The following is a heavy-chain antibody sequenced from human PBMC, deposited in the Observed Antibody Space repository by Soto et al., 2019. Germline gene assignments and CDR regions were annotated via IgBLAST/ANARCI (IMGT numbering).Heavy chain of an antibody. CDR3: AREVGCSGGSCYSADFDY. D-gene: IGHD2-15*01. J-gene: IGHJ4*02. V-gene: IGHV4-59*01. CDR2: IYYSGST. Sequence: QVQLQESGPGLVKPSETLSLTCTVSGGSISSYYWSWIRQPPGKGLEWIGYIYYSGSTNYNPSLKSRVTISVDTSKNQFSLKLSSVTAADTAVYYCAREVGCSGGSCYSADFDYWGQGTLVTVSS. CDR1: GGSISSYY.